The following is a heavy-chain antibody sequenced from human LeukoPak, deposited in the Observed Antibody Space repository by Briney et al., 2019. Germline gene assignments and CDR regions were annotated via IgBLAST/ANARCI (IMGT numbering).Heavy chain of an antibody. D-gene: IGHD6-13*01. J-gene: IGHJ4*02. V-gene: IGHV3-7*05. CDR3: GSRGTSSSWGQFDY. CDR2: IKQDGSEK. CDR1: GFTFSSYW. Sequence: GGSLRLSCAASGFTFSSYWMTWVRQAPGKGLEWVAKIKQDGSEKYYVDSVKGRFTISRDNAKNSLYLQMNSLGAEDTAVYNCGSRGTSSSWGQFDYRGRGTLASVS.